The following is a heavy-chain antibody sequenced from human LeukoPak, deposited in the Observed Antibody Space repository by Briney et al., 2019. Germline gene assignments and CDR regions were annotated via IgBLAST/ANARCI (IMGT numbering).Heavy chain of an antibody. V-gene: IGHV1-18*01. Sequence: ASVKVSCKASGYIFTSYGISWVRQAPGQGLEWMGWIRDYNGNTNYAQKLQGRVTMTTDTSTSTAYMELRSLRSDDTAVYYCARSVYCSSTSCPLKTYYYYYMDVWGKGTTVTVSS. J-gene: IGHJ6*03. CDR3: ARSVYCSSTSCPLKTYYYYYMDV. D-gene: IGHD2-2*01. CDR2: IRDYNGNT. CDR1: GYIFTSYG.